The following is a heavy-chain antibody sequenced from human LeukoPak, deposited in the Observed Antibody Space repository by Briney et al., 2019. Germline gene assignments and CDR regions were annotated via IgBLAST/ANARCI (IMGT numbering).Heavy chain of an antibody. V-gene: IGHV4-4*02. CDR1: GGSVSSTNW. D-gene: IGHD5-12*01. Sequence: SETLSLTCGVSGGSVSSTNWWTWIRQPPGKGLEWIGEVHLDGRTNFNPSLKSRLTMSVDLSENHVSLKLTSVTAADTAVYYCARDINGYDPDYWGQGTLVTVSS. CDR3: ARDINGYDPDY. CDR2: VHLDGRT. J-gene: IGHJ4*02.